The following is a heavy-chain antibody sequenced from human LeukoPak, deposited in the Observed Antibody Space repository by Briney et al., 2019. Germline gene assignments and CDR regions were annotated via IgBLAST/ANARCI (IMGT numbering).Heavy chain of an antibody. V-gene: IGHV4-39*02. D-gene: IGHD2-2*03. Sequence: SECLSLTCTVSNGSMTSDSYYWAWVRQPPGKGLEWIGTIFYSGKTSYSASLKSRVTVSLDTSKKNFSLRLSSVTAADTAVYYCARLWIVATWFDAWGQGALVTVSS. CDR1: NGSMTSDSYY. CDR3: ARLWIVATWFDA. CDR2: IFYSGKT. J-gene: IGHJ5*02.